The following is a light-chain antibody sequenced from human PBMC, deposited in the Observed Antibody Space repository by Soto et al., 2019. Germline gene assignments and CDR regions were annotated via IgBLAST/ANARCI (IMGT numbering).Light chain of an antibody. CDR2: DAS. CDR1: QTVGRF. CDR3: QQYGSSPLYT. V-gene: IGKV3-11*01. Sequence: DIVLTQSPATLSLSPGDRVTLSCRASQTVGRFLSWYQHSPGQGPRLLVYDASNRATGVPARFSGSGSETDFTLTISSLEPEDFAVYYCQQYGSSPLYTFAQGTKLEIK. J-gene: IGKJ2*01.